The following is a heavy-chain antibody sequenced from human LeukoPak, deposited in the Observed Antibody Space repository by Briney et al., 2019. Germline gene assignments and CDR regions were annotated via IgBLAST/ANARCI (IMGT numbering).Heavy chain of an antibody. Sequence: PGGSLRLSCAASGFTFSNYGMSWVRQAPGKGLEWVSVISGSGASTYYADSVKGRFTISRDNSKNTLYLQMNSLRAEDTAVYYXXXXXXXXXXYEPYNWYDPWGQGTLVTVSS. CDR1: GFTFSNYG. J-gene: IGHJ5*02. CDR2: ISGSGAST. CDR3: XXXXXXXXXYEPYNWYDP. D-gene: IGHD3-3*01. V-gene: IGHV3-23*01.